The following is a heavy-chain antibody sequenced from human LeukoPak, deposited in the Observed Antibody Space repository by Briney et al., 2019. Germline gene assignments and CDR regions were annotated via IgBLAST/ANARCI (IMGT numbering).Heavy chain of an antibody. CDR3: ASSVGSTDY. V-gene: IGHV4-34*01. CDR1: GESLSKYY. Sequence: PSETPSLTCAVYGESLSKYYWTWIRQSPGKGLEWIGEINHRGSTNLNPSLKSRVTLSVDTSKHQFSLKLTSVTAADAAVYYCASSVGSTDYWGQGTLVTVSS. CDR2: INHRGST. J-gene: IGHJ4*02. D-gene: IGHD1-26*01.